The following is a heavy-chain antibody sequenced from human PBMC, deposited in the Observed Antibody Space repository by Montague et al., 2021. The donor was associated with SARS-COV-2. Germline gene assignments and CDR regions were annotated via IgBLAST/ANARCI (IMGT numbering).Heavy chain of an antibody. J-gene: IGHJ5*02. CDR1: GGSFNNYY. V-gene: IGHV4-34*01. Sequence: SETLSLTCGVYGGSFNNYYFAWIRQPPGRGLEWIGESSQTGNTNYNPSLKSRVTISLDTSRNHVTLKLTSVTAADTAVYYCVRGREDLGSGTDYGFRRWFAPWGQGTQVTVSS. CDR2: SSQTGNT. D-gene: IGHD3-10*01. CDR3: VRGREDLGSGTDYGFRRWFAP.